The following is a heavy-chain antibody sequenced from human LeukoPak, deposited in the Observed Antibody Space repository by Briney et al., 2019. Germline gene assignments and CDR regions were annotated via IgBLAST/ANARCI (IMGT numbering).Heavy chain of an antibody. CDR1: GFTYSRYE. V-gene: IGHV3-48*03. CDR3: ARAGYSMDTEYFQH. J-gene: IGHJ1*01. Sequence: GGSLRLSRAASGFTYSRYEMNWVRQARGRGLEWVSYISNSGTAIYYAASVKGRFTISRDNAKSSLYLQMNSLRAEDMAVYYCARAGYSMDTEYFQHWGQGTLVTVSS. D-gene: IGHD5-18*01. CDR2: ISNSGTAI.